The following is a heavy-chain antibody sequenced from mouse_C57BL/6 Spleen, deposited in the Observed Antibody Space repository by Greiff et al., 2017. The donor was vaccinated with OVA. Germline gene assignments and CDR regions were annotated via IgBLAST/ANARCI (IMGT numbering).Heavy chain of an antibody. CDR2: IYPRSGNT. Sequence: QVQLKESGAELARPGASVKLSCKASGYTFTSYGISWVKQRTGQGLEWIGEIYPRSGNTYYNEKFKGKATLTADKSSSTAYMELRSLTSEDSAVYFCARREAQAPFFDYWGQGTTLTVSS. J-gene: IGHJ2*01. CDR3: ARREAQAPFFDY. D-gene: IGHD3-2*02. V-gene: IGHV1-81*01. CDR1: GYTFTSYG.